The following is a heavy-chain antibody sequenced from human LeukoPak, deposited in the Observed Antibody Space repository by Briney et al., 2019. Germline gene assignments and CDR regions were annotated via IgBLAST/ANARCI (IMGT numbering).Heavy chain of an antibody. CDR1: GFTFDDYA. Sequence: GGSLRLSCAASGFTFDDYAMHWVRQAPGKXXXXXXXXXXXXXXIGYADSVKGRFTISRDNAKNSLYLQMNSLRAEDTALYYCAKDKADNYYDSSGYYSSGGMDVWGQGTTVTVSS. D-gene: IGHD3-22*01. J-gene: IGHJ6*02. CDR2: XXXXXXXI. CDR3: AKDKADNYYDSSGYYSSGGMDV. V-gene: IGHV3-9*01.